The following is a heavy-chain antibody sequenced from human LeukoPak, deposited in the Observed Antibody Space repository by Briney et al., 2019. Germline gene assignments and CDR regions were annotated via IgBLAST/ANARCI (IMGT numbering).Heavy chain of an antibody. J-gene: IGHJ4*02. CDR1: GFTFSSYS. CDR3: AREEDSYGFGFDY. Sequence: SGGSLRLSCAASGFTFSSYSMNWVRQAPGKGLEWVSSISSSSSYIYYADSVKGRFTISRDNAKNSLYLQMNSLRAEDTAVYYCAREEDSYGFGFDYWGQGTVVSVSS. CDR2: ISSSSSYI. D-gene: IGHD5-18*01. V-gene: IGHV3-21*01.